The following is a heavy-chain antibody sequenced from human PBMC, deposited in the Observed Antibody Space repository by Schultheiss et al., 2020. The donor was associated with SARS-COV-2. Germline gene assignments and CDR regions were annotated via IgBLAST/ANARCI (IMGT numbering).Heavy chain of an antibody. CDR3: ARDCGFGESQPWYYYYGMDV. V-gene: IGHV1-46*01. D-gene: IGHD3-10*01. J-gene: IGHJ6*02. CDR2: INPTAGSA. Sequence: ASVKVSCKASGYTFTSYYMHWVRQAPGQGLEWMGIINPTAGSASYAQKFQGRVTMTRDTSTSTVYMELSSLRSEDTAVYYCARDCGFGESQPWYYYYGMDVWGQGTTVTVSS. CDR1: GYTFTSYY.